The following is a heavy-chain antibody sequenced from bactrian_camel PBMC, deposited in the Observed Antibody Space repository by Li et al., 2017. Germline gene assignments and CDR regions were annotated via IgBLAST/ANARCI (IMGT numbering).Heavy chain of an antibody. D-gene: IGHD3*01. V-gene: IGHV3S67*01. CDR1: TDGYTGYA. J-gene: IGHJ4*01. CDR2: IEGDGST. Sequence: DVQLVESGGGSVQARGSLRLSCQYSTDGYTGYALAWFRQAPTKDREGVASIEGDGSTLYADSVKGRFTISRDNAKNTLYLQMNSLKIEDTAVYYCALGSSRQATMTARGKGTQVTVS.